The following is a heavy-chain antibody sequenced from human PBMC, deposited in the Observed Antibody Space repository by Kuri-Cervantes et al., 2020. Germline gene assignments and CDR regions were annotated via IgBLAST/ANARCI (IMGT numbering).Heavy chain of an antibody. V-gene: IGHV4-39*07. CDR1: GGSISSSSYY. Sequence: SETLSLTCTVSGGSISSSSYYWGWIRQPPGKGLEWIGSIYYSGSTYYNPSLKSRVTISVDTSKNQFSLKLSSVAAADTAVYYCARGSRNYYYYYMDVWGKGTTVTVSS. CDR3: ARGSRNYYYYYMDV. J-gene: IGHJ6*03. CDR2: IYYSGST.